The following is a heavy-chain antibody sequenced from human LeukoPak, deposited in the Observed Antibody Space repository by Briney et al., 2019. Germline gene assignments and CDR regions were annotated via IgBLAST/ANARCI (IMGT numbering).Heavy chain of an antibody. CDR2: IYHSGST. D-gene: IGHD6-19*01. J-gene: IGHJ4*02. V-gene: IGHV4-38-2*01. CDR3: ASRARRWLALDY. CDR1: GYSISSGYY. Sequence: PSETLSLPCAVCGYSISSGYYWGWIRQPPGKGLEWIGSIYHSGSTYYNPSLKSRVTISVDTSKNQFALKLSSVTSAATAVYYCASRARRWLALDYWGQGTLVTVSS.